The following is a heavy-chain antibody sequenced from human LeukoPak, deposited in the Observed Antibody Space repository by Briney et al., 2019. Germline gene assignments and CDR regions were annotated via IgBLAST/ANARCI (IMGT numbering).Heavy chain of an antibody. Sequence: PEGSLRLSCAASGFTFSSYSMNWVRQAPGKGLEWVSYISSSSSIIYYADSVKGRFTISRDNAKNSLYLQMNSLRDEDTAVYYCARTTGSYYGHFDYWGQGTLVTVSS. D-gene: IGHD1-26*01. CDR2: ISSSSSII. CDR1: GFTFSSYS. V-gene: IGHV3-48*02. CDR3: ARTTGSYYGHFDY. J-gene: IGHJ4*02.